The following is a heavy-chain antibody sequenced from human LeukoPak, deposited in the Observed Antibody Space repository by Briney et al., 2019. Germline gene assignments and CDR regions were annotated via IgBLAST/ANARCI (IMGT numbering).Heavy chain of an antibody. CDR2: IHYSGST. Sequence: SETLSLTCTVSGGSISSSSYYWGWIRQPPGKGLEWIGSIHYSGSTYNNPSLKSRVTLSVDTSKNQFSLKLSSVTAADTAVYYCARPYSSSWCSSGFDYWGQGTLVTVSS. CDR3: ARPYSSSWCSSGFDY. V-gene: IGHV4-39*01. J-gene: IGHJ4*02. D-gene: IGHD6-13*01. CDR1: GGSISSSSYY.